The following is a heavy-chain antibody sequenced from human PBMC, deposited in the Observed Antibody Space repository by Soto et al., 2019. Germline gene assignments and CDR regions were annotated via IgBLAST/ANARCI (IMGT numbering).Heavy chain of an antibody. D-gene: IGHD6-6*01. Sequence: ASVKVSCKASGGTFSSYAISWVRQAPGQGLEWMGGIIPIFGTANYAQKFQGRVTITADKSTSTAYMELSSLRSEDTAVYYCARWGGDTNPSIAARDYYYGMDVCGQGPTVTVSS. J-gene: IGHJ6*02. V-gene: IGHV1-69*06. CDR1: GGTFSSYA. CDR2: IIPIFGTA. CDR3: ARWGGDTNPSIAARDYYYGMDV.